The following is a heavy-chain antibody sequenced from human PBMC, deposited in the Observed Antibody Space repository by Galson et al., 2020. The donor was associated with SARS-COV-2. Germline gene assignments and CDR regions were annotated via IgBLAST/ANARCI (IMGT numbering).Heavy chain of an antibody. Sequence: SETLSLTCAVYGGSFSGFYWTWIRQPPGKGLEWIGEINHSGRTNYNPSLKSRVTISLDTSKKQFSLKLNSVTAADTAVYYCALHVDIVDLGNYWGQGTLVTVSS. CDR2: INHSGRT. J-gene: IGHJ4*02. V-gene: IGHV4-34*01. CDR3: ALHVDIVDLGNY. CDR1: GGSFSGFY. D-gene: IGHD5-12*01.